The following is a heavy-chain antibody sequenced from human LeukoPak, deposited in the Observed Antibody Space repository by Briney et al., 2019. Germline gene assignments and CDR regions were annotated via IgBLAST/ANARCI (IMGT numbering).Heavy chain of an antibody. V-gene: IGHV4-34*01. D-gene: IGHD5-24*01. CDR3: AREMATMGYDWFDP. CDR1: GGSFGGYY. Sequence: SETLSLTCAVYGGSFGGYYWSWIRQPPGKGLEWIGEINHSGSTNYNPSLKSRVTISVDTPKNQFSLKLSSVTAADTAVYYCAREMATMGYDWFDPWGQGTLVTVSS. CDR2: INHSGST. J-gene: IGHJ5*02.